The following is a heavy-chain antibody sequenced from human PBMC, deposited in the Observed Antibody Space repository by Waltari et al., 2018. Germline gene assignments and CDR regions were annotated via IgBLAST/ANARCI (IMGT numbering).Heavy chain of an antibody. CDR2: INSGGIDT. J-gene: IGHJ4*02. D-gene: IGHD6-6*01. V-gene: IGHV3-23*01. CDR3: AKMSLYSSSSLEY. Sequence: EVQLLESGGGLVQPGGSLRVSCATPGFTFSTFAITWVRPAPGKGLEWVLSINSGGIDTYYTDSVKGRFTISRDNSKNTLYLQINSLRVEDTAVYYCAKMSLYSSSSLEYWGQGTLVTVSS. CDR1: GFTFSTFA.